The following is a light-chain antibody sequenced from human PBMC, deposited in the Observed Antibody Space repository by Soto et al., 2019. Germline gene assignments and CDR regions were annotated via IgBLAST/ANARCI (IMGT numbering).Light chain of an antibody. J-gene: IGLJ1*01. CDR3: GADHGSGSNFGEV. CDR1: SGYSNYK. V-gene: IGLV9-49*01. Sequence: QLVLTQPPSASASLGASVTLTCTLSSGYSNYKVDWYQQRPGKGPRFVMRVGTGGIVGSKGDGIPDRFSVLGSGLNRYLTIKNIQEEDESDYHCGADHGSGSNFGEVFGTGTKLTVL. CDR2: VGTGGIVG.